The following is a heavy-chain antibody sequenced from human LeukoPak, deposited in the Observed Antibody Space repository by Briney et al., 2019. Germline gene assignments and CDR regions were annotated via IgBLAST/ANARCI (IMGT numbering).Heavy chain of an antibody. CDR1: GGSISSYY. CDR2: IYYSGST. Sequence: SETLSLTCAVSGGSISSYYWSWIRQPPGKGLEWIGYIYYSGSTNYNPSLKSRVTISVDTSKNQFSLKLSSVTAADTAVYYCARDRANGDYDYWGQGTLVTVSS. D-gene: IGHD4-17*01. J-gene: IGHJ4*02. CDR3: ARDRANGDYDY. V-gene: IGHV4-59*12.